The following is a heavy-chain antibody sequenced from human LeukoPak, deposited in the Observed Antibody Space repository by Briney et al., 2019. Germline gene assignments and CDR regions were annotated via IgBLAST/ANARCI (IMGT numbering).Heavy chain of an antibody. J-gene: IGHJ3*02. Sequence: TGGSLRLSCAASGFTFSSYAMHWVRQAPGKGLERVAVISYDGSNKYYADSVKGRFTISRDNPKNTLYLQMNSLRAEDTAVYYCARDKPLGGDLDAFDIWGQGTMVTVSS. V-gene: IGHV3-30-3*01. CDR1: GFTFSSYA. CDR2: ISYDGSNK. D-gene: IGHD4-17*01. CDR3: ARDKPLGGDLDAFDI.